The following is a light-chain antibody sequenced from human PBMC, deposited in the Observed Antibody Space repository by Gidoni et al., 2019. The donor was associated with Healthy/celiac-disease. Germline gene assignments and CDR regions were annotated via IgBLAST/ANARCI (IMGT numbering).Light chain of an antibody. J-gene: IGKJ1*01. CDR3: QQYNSYPWT. CDR2: DAS. CDR1: QSISSW. V-gene: IGKV1-5*01. Sequence: DIQMTQSPSTLSASVGDRVSIPCRASQSISSWLAWLLQKPGKAPKLLIYDASSLESGVPSRFSGSGSGTGFTVTISSLQPDDFATYYCQQYNSYPWTFGQGTKVEIK.